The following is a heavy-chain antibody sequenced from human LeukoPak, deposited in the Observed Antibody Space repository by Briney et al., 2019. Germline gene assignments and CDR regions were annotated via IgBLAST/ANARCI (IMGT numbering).Heavy chain of an antibody. V-gene: IGHV1-8*03. D-gene: IGHD3-22*01. CDR3: ARGLAYYYDSSGYYSWYYYCYYMDV. CDR1: GYTFTSYD. J-gene: IGHJ6*03. CDR2: MNPNSGNT. Sequence: ASVKVSCKASGYTFTSYDINWVRQATGQGLEWMGWMNPNSGNTGYAQKFQGRVTITRNTSISTAYMELSSLRSEDTAVYYCARGLAYYYDSSGYYSWYYYCYYMDVWGKGTTVTVSS.